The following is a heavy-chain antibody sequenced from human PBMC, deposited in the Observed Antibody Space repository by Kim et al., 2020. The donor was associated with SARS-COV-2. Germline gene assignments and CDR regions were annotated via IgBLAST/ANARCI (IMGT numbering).Heavy chain of an antibody. CDR2: IYSGGST. CDR1: GFTVSSNY. Sequence: GGSLRLSCAASGFTVSSNYMSWVRQAPGKGLEWVSVIYSGGSTYYADSVKGRFTISRHNSKNTLYLQMNSLRAEDTAVYYCARGTRYFDWSGHAFDIWGQGTMVTVSS. V-gene: IGHV3-53*04. CDR3: ARGTRYFDWSGHAFDI. J-gene: IGHJ3*02. D-gene: IGHD3-9*01.